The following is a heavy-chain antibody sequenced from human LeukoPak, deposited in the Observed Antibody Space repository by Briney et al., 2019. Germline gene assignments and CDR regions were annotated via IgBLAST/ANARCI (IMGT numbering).Heavy chain of an antibody. V-gene: IGHV4-34*01. J-gene: IGHJ5*02. CDR1: GGSFSGYY. CDR3: ARSPHYYGSGSYSPAVGFDP. D-gene: IGHD3-10*01. CDR2: INHSAST. Sequence: SETLSLTCAVYGGSFSGYYWSWIRQPPGKGLEWIGEINHSASTNYNPSLKSRVTISVDTSKNQFSLKLSSVTAAVTAVYYCARSPHYYGSGSYSPAVGFDPWGQGTLVTVSS.